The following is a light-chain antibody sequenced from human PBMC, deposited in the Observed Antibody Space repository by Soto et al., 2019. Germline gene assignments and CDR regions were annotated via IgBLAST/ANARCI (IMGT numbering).Light chain of an antibody. V-gene: IGKV3-15*01. J-gene: IGKJ1*01. CDR2: GAS. Sequence: EIVMTQSPATLSVSPGERATLSCRASQSVSSKLAWYQQKPGQAPRLLIYGASTRATGIPARFSGSGSGTEFTLTISSLQSEDFAVYYCQQYHNWWWTFGQGTKVEIK. CDR1: QSVSSK. CDR3: QQYHNWWWT.